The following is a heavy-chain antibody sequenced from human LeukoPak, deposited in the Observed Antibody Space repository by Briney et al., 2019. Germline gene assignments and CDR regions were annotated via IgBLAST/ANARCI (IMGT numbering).Heavy chain of an antibody. CDR1: GYTFSSYS. D-gene: IGHD5-18*01. CDR3: AKERDTAMVTIDY. V-gene: IGHV3-30*02. CDR2: IRYDGSNK. J-gene: IGHJ4*02. Sequence: PGGSLRLSCAASGYTFSSYSINWVRQAPGKGLEWVAFIRYDGSNKYYADSVKGRFTISRDNSKNTLYLQMNSLRAEDTAVYYCAKERDTAMVTIDYWGQGTLVTVSS.